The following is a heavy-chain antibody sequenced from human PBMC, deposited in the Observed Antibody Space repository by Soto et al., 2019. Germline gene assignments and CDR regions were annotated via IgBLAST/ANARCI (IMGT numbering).Heavy chain of an antibody. CDR2: ISSSSSYI. CDR1: GFTFSSYS. J-gene: IGHJ4*02. V-gene: IGHV3-21*01. CDR3: ARAVGYFDWLGSLGD. Sequence: GGSLRLSCAASGFTFSSYSMNWVRQAPGKGLEWVSSISSSSSYIYYADSVKGRFTISRDNAKNSLYLQMNSLRAEDTAVYYCARAVGYFDWLGSLGDWGQGTLVTVSS. D-gene: IGHD3-9*01.